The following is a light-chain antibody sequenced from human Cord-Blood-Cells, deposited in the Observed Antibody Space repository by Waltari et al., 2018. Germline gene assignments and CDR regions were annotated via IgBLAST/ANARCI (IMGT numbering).Light chain of an antibody. CDR3: SSYAGSNNLGV. V-gene: IGLV2-8*01. J-gene: IGLJ3*02. Sequence: QSALTQPPSASGSPGQSVTISCTGTSSDVGGYNYVSWYQQHPGKAPKLMLYEVSNRPSGVPDRFSGSKSGNTASLTVSGLQAEDEADYYCSSYAGSNNLGVFGGGTKLTVL. CDR2: EVS. CDR1: SSDVGGYNY.